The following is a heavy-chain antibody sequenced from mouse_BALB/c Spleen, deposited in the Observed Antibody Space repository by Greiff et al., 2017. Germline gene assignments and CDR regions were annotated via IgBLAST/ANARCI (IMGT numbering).Heavy chain of an antibody. CDR1: GYSITSGYY. J-gene: IGHJ3*01. CDR3: AQWAWFAY. V-gene: IGHV3-6*02. Sequence: ESGPGLVKPSQSLSLTCSVTGYSITSGYYWNWIRQFPGTKLEWLGYISYAGSNNYNPSLKNRISITRDTSKNQFFLKLNSVTTEDTATYYCAQWAWFAYWGQGTLVTVSA. CDR2: ISYAGSN. D-gene: IGHD1-3*01.